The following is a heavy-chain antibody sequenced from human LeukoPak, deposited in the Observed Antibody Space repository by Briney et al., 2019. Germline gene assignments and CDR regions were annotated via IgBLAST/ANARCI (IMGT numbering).Heavy chain of an antibody. D-gene: IGHD2-21*02. V-gene: IGHV4-61*02. CDR3: ARFDIVVVTAPRYYFDY. CDR2: ISSSGST. Sequence: PSETLSLTCTVSGDSISSGDYYWSWIRQPAGKGLEWIGRISSSGSTNYNPSLKSRVTISVDTSKNQFSLKLSSVTAADTAVYYCARFDIVVVTAPRYYFDYWGQGTLVTVSS. CDR1: GDSISSGDYY. J-gene: IGHJ4*02.